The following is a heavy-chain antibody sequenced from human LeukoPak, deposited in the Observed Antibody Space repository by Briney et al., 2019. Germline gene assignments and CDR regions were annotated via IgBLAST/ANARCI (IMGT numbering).Heavy chain of an antibody. Sequence: PSETLSLTCTVSGGSISSSSYYWGWIRQPPGKGLEWIGSIYYSGSTYYNPSLKSRVTISVDTSKNQFSLKLSSVTAADTAVYYCARLWEQRLVDYWGQGTLVTVSS. J-gene: IGHJ4*02. CDR3: ARLWEQRLVDY. CDR2: IYYSGST. CDR1: GGSISSSSYY. V-gene: IGHV4-39*01. D-gene: IGHD6-25*01.